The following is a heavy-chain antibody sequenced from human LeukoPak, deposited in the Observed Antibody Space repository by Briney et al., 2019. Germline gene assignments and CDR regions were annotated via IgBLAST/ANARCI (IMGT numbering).Heavy chain of an antibody. Sequence: ASVKVSCKASGYTFTSNDINWVRQAAGQGLEWMGWMNPHSGNAGYAQKFQGRVTMTRDTSISTVYMELSSLTSDDTAVYYCAKDDYYDRWEYYYYGMDVWGQGTTVTVSS. D-gene: IGHD3-22*01. J-gene: IGHJ6*02. V-gene: IGHV1-8*01. CDR1: GYTFTSND. CDR2: MNPHSGNA. CDR3: AKDDYYDRWEYYYYGMDV.